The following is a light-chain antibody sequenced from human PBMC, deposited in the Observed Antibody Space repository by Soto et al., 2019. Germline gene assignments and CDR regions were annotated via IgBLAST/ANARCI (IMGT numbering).Light chain of an antibody. CDR1: QSVSSNY. CDR3: QQFGSSPTWT. V-gene: IGKV3-20*01. Sequence: EIVLTQSPGTLSLSPGXRATLSCRASQSVSSNYLAWYQQKPGQAPRLLIYDASSRATGIPDRFSGSGSGTDFTLTISRLEPEDFAVYYCQQFGSSPTWTFGQGTKVDIK. CDR2: DAS. J-gene: IGKJ1*01.